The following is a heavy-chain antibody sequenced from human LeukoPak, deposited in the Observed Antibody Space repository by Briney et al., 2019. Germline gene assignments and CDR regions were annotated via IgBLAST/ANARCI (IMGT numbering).Heavy chain of an antibody. CDR2: IYTSGST. V-gene: IGHV4-61*09. CDR3: ARGGDYDVLTGYHYYFDH. D-gene: IGHD3-9*01. J-gene: IGHJ4*02. Sequence: PSETLSLTCSVSSGSISSGSSYWNWIRQPAGKGLEWIGHIYTSGSTHYNPSLKSRATISADTSKNQFSLNLSSVTAADTAVYFCARGGDYDVLTGYHYYFDHWGQGTLVTVSS. CDR1: SGSISSGSSY.